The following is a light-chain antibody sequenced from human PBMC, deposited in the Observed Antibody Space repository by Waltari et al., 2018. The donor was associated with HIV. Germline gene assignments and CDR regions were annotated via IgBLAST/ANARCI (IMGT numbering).Light chain of an antibody. CDR2: DAS. V-gene: IGKV3-15*01. J-gene: IGKJ1*01. CDR1: QSISST. Sequence: EIVMTQSPATLSVSPGQRATVSCWARQSISSTLAWYQQRPGQAPRLLVYDASTRVAGIPARFSASGFATEFTLTISSLQSEDFAVYYCQQYNDWLSWTFGQGTKVEMK. CDR3: QQYNDWLSWT.